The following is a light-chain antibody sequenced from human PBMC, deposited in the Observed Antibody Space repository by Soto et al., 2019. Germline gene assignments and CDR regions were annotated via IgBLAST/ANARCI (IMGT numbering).Light chain of an antibody. CDR2: GVS. CDR3: NSYTSTSSWV. CDR1: RSDVGGYNY. V-gene: IGLV2-14*01. Sequence: QSALSQPASVAGSPGQSITISCTGTRSDVGGYNYVSWYQQHPGKAPKLMIYGVSNRPSGVSNRFSGSKSGNTASLTISGLQAEDEADYYCNSYTSTSSWVFGGGTKLTVL. J-gene: IGLJ3*02.